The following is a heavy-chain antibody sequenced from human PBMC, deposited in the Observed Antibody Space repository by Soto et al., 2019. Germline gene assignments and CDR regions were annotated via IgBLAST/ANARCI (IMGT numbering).Heavy chain of an antibody. CDR2: ISYDGSNK. V-gene: IGHV3-30-3*01. CDR3: ASSEIFGVVIDY. CDR1: GFTFSSYA. D-gene: IGHD3-3*01. J-gene: IGHJ4*02. Sequence: GGSLRLSCAASGFTFSSYAMHWVRQAPGKGLEWVAVISYDGSNKYYADSVKGRFTISRDNSKNTLYLQMNSLRAEDTAVYYCASSEIFGVVIDYWGQGTLVTVSS.